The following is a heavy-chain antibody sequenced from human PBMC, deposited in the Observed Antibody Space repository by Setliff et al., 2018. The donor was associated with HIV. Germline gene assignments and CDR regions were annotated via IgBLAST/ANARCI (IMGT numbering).Heavy chain of an antibody. J-gene: IGHJ4*02. CDR1: GYTFTNYD. CDR3: ARGRLSWSPDF. Sequence: ASVKVSCKASGYTFTNYDINWVRQSPGQGLEWLGWMNPNSGRAGSAQMFQGRLTITRDTSTSTAYMELSSLTSDDTAIYYCARGRLSWSPDFWGQGTLVTVSS. V-gene: IGHV1-8*02. CDR2: MNPNSGRA.